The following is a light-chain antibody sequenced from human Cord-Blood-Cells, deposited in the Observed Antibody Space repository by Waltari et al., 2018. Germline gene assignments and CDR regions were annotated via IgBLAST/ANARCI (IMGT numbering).Light chain of an antibody. CDR3: SSYTSSSTRV. CDR2: EVR. Sequence: QSALTQPASVSGSPGQSITISCTGTSSDVGGYNYVSWYQQHPGKAPKLMIYEVRNRPSGVSKRFSGSESGNTAALTISGLQAEDEADYYCSSYTSSSTRVFGGGTKLTVL. J-gene: IGLJ2*01. V-gene: IGLV2-14*01. CDR1: SSDVGGYNY.